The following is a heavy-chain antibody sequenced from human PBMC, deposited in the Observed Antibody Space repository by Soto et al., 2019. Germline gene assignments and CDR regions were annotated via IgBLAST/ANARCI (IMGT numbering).Heavy chain of an antibody. CDR1: GGSVSSGDYY. CDR3: ARGRYDFWSGYPEDAFDI. Sequence: QVQLQESGPGLVKPSQTLSLTCTVSGGSVSSGDYYWSWIRQPPGKGLDWIGNIYYSGSTYYNMSLKRRVTISLDPSKHHFSLKLSSVTAADTAVYYCARGRYDFWSGYPEDAFDIWGQGTTVTVSS. CDR2: IYYSGST. V-gene: IGHV4-30-4*01. J-gene: IGHJ3*02. D-gene: IGHD3-3*01.